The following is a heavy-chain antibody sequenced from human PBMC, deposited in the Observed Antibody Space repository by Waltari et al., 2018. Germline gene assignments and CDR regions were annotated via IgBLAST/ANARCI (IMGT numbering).Heavy chain of an antibody. Sequence: KPSETLSLTCAVSGYSISSGYYWGWIRQPPGKGLEWIGSIYHSGSTYYNPSLKSRVTISVDTSKNQFSLKLSSVTAADTAVYYCARDRDIAAAGIAFDYWGQGTLVTVSS. CDR2: IYHSGST. CDR1: GYSISSGYY. J-gene: IGHJ4*02. CDR3: ARDRDIAAAGIAFDY. V-gene: IGHV4-38-2*02. D-gene: IGHD6-13*01.